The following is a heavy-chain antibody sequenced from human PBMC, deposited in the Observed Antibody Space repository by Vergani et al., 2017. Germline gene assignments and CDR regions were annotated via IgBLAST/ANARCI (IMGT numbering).Heavy chain of an antibody. J-gene: IGHJ4*02. Sequence: QVQLVQSGAEVKKPGASVKVSCKTSGYTFTNYGISWVRQAPGQGLEWMGWISAYNGDTKYAQKLQGRVTMTRDTSTSTGYMELRSLKSEDTAVFYCAVTHDYADAQLDFWGQGTLVTVSS. D-gene: IGHD4-17*01. V-gene: IGHV1-18*01. CDR1: GYTFTNYG. CDR2: ISAYNGDT. CDR3: AVTHDYADAQLDF.